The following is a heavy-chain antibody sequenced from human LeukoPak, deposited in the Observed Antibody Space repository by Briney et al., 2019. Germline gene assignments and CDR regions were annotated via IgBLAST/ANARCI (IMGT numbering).Heavy chain of an antibody. J-gene: IGHJ3*01. Sequence: SETLSLTCTVSGDSISSDGYSWTWIRQPPGEGLELIGHISYSGNTYYNPSLKSRVTLSVDASKNQFSLNLTSVTAADTAIYYCARDFLRTASPDAFDFWGQGTMVTVSS. CDR2: ISYSGNT. CDR1: GDSISSDGYS. D-gene: IGHD2-21*02. CDR3: ARDFLRTASPDAFDF. V-gene: IGHV4-31*03.